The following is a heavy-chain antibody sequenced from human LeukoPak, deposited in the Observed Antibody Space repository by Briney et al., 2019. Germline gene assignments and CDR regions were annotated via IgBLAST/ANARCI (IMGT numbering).Heavy chain of an antibody. D-gene: IGHD2-8*01. CDR3: ARAKIDLGYCTNGVCPNYYYYYYGMDV. V-gene: IGHV1-69*01. J-gene: IGHJ6*02. Sequence: VASVTVSCKASGGTFSSYAISWVRQAPGQGLEWMGGIIPIFGTANYAQKFQGRVTITADESTSTAYMELSSLRSEDTAVYYCARAKIDLGYCTNGVCPNYYYYYYGMDVWGQGTTVTVSS. CDR1: GGTFSSYA. CDR2: IIPIFGTA.